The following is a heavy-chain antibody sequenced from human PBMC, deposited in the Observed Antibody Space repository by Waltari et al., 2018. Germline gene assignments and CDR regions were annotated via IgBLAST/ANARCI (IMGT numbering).Heavy chain of an antibody. CDR2: INSDGST. CDR1: GFTVNSNY. J-gene: IGHJ5*02. Sequence: EVQLVETGGGLIQPGGSLRLSCAASGFTVNSNYMSWIRQAPGKGLEWVSLINSDGSTYYADSVKGRFIISRDNSKNTLNLQMNSLRAEDTALYYCASSLDSSGSTWGQGTLVTVSS. D-gene: IGHD3-22*01. V-gene: IGHV3-53*02. CDR3: ASSLDSSGST.